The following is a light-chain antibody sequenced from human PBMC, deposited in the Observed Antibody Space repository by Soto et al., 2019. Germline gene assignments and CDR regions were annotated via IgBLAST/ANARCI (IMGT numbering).Light chain of an antibody. CDR1: LSISSW. CDR3: QQYDRFPYS. V-gene: IGKV1-5*03. J-gene: IGKJ2*01. CDR2: EAS. Sequence: DIQMTQSPSTLSASVGDTVSITCRASLSISSWLAWYQQKPGKAPKILIYEASTLKSEVPSRFSGSGSGTDFTLTINGLQPDDFATYYCQQYDRFPYSFGPGTRLEIK.